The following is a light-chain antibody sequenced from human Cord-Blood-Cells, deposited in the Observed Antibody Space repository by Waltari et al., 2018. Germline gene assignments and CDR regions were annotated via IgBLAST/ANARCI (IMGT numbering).Light chain of an antibody. CDR3: QQYDNLPPL. CDR1: QDISNY. CDR2: DAS. V-gene: IGKV1-33*01. J-gene: IGKJ5*01. Sequence: DIQMTQSPSSLSASVGDRVTITCQASQDISNYLNWYQQKPGKAPKLLIYDASNLETGVSSRFSGSGSGTDFTFTISSLQPEDIATYYCQQYDNLPPLFGQGTRLEIK.